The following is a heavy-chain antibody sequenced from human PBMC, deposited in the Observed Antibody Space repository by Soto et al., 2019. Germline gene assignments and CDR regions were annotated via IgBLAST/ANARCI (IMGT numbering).Heavy chain of an antibody. D-gene: IGHD3-22*01. CDR1: GGSISSYY. V-gene: IGHV4-59*01. Sequence: SETLSLTCTVSGGSISSYYWSWIRQPPGKGLEWIGYIYYSGSTNYNPSLKSRVTISVDTSKNQFSLKLSSVTAADTAVYYCAREFYGFQNSKDNWFDPWGQGTLVTVSS. CDR3: AREFYGFQNSKDNWFDP. J-gene: IGHJ5*02. CDR2: IYYSGST.